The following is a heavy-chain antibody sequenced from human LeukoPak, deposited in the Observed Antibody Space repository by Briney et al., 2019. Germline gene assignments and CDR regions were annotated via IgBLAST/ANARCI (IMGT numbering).Heavy chain of an antibody. CDR3: ARGTVTMVDY. CDR1: GFTFRNYG. Sequence: GGSLRLSCVTSGFTFRNYGMQWVRQAPGKGLEWVAVISHDGTTTFYADSVKGRFTISRDNSKNTLFLQMNSLRAGDTAVYYCARGTVTMVDYWGQGTLVTVSS. D-gene: IGHD3-10*01. J-gene: IGHJ4*02. V-gene: IGHV3-33*05. CDR2: ISHDGTTT.